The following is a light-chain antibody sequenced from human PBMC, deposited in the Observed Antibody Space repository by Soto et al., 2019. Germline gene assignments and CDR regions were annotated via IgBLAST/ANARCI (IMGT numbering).Light chain of an antibody. CDR2: DVD. CDR1: SGDVGGHDF. CDR3: CSYAGSYTFVV. Sequence: QSALTQPRSVSGSPGQSVTISCTGISGDVGGHDFVSWYQQHPGKAPKLILYDVDKRPSGVPDRFSGSRSGNTASLTISGLQADDEADYYCCSYAGSYTFVVFGGGTKLTVL. V-gene: IGLV2-11*01. J-gene: IGLJ2*01.